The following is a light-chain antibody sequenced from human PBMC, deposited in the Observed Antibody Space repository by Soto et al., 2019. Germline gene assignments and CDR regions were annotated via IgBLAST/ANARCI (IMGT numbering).Light chain of an antibody. J-gene: IGKJ1*01. V-gene: IGKV3-15*01. Sequence: EVVMTQSPATLSVSPGDRATLSCRASQSVSIKLAWYQQKPGQAPRLLISGASTRATGIPARFSGSGSGTECTLTIDSLQSEEFAVYNCKQYNVWPQTYGLETRVEMK. CDR3: KQYNVWPQT. CDR2: GAS. CDR1: QSVSIK.